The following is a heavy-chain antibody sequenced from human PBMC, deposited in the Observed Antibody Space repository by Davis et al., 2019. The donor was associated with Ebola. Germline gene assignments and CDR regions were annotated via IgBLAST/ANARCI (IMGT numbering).Heavy chain of an antibody. V-gene: IGHV3-64*01. CDR1: GFTFSSYA. CDR2: ISSNGGST. J-gene: IGHJ6*02. Sequence: GESLKISCAASGFTFSSYAMHWVRQASGKGLEYVSAISSNGGSTYYANSVKGRFTISRDNSKNTLYLQMGSLRAEDMAVYYCATGGGYDFWSGYRYYYGMDAWGQGTTVTVSS. CDR3: ATGGGYDFWSGYRYYYGMDA. D-gene: IGHD3-3*01.